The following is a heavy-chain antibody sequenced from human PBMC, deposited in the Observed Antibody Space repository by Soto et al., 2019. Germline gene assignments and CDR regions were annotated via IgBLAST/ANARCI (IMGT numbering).Heavy chain of an antibody. CDR1: GGSISNYY. CDR3: AREYYYDSIGYYSRGAYDI. D-gene: IGHD3-22*01. V-gene: IGHV4-59*01. CDR2: IYNSGST. J-gene: IGHJ3*02. Sequence: PSETLSLTCTVSGGSISNYYWNWIRQPPGKGLEWIGSIYNSGSTNYNPSLKSRVTISVDTSKNQFSLKQSSVTAADTAVYYCAREYYYDSIGYYSRGAYDIRAPGTRGTVAS.